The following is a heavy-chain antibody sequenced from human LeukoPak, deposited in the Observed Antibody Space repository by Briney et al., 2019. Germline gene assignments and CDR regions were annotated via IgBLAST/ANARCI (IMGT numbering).Heavy chain of an antibody. Sequence: PGGSLRLSCAASGFTLSRYGMHWVRQAPGKGLEYVSAMSSNGDSTYYGNSVKGRFTISRDNSKNTLYLQMGSLRAEDMAVYYCARADFDFWSGYNSWGQGTLVTVSS. CDR1: GFTLSRYG. CDR3: ARADFDFWSGYNS. CDR2: MSSNGDST. J-gene: IGHJ4*02. V-gene: IGHV3-64*01. D-gene: IGHD3-3*01.